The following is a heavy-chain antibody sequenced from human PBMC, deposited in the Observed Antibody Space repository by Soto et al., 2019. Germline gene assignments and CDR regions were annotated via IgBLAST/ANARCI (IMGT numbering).Heavy chain of an antibody. J-gene: IGHJ4*02. CDR1: GFTFSSYA. D-gene: IGHD3-22*01. Sequence: EVQLLESGGGLVQPGGSLRLSCAASGFTFSSYAVSWVRQAPGKGPEWISSISGSGSTIYYADSVKGRFTISRDNSKNTLYLQMSGLRAEDTAVYYCAKVFYYYDSSGYYYFDYWGQGTLVTVSS. V-gene: IGHV3-23*01. CDR3: AKVFYYYDSSGYYYFDY. CDR2: ISGSGSTI.